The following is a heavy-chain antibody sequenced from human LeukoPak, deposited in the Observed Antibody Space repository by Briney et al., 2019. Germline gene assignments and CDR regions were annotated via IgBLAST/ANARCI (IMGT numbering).Heavy chain of an antibody. CDR1: GFIFSDFW. D-gene: IGHD3-22*01. V-gene: IGHV3-7*01. CDR3: AREYYYISSGHGAFYY. CDR2: IKHDGSER. Sequence: GGSLRLSCAASGFIFSDFWMTWVRQAPGKGLEWVANIKHDGSERYYVDSVRGRFTISRDNAKNSLYLQMNSLRAEDTAVYYCAREYYYISSGHGAFYYWGQGTLVTVSS. J-gene: IGHJ4*02.